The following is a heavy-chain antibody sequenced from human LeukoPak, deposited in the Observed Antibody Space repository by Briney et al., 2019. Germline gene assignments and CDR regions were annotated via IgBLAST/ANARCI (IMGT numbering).Heavy chain of an antibody. CDR1: GFTFSNAW. V-gene: IGHV3-15*01. Sequence: GGSLRLSCAASGFTFSNAWMSWVRQAPGKGLEWVGRIKSKTDGGTTDYAAPVKGRFTISRDNSKNTLYLQMNSLRAEDTAVYYCARDQGSSSGWYACFDYWGQGTLVTVSS. J-gene: IGHJ4*02. CDR3: ARDQGSSSGWYACFDY. D-gene: IGHD6-19*01. CDR2: IKSKTDGGTT.